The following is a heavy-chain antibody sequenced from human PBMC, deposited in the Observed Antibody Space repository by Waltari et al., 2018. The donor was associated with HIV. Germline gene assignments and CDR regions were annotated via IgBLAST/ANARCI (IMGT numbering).Heavy chain of an antibody. J-gene: IGHJ3*01. CDR2: IWYDGSNK. CDR3: ARGRADAFDV. CDR1: GFTFTRYG. V-gene: IGHV3-33*01. Sequence: QVQLVESGGGVVQPGRSLQISWVTSGFTFTRYGMPWVRQAPGKGLEWVAVIWYDGSNKYYADSVKGRFTISRDNSKTTLYLQMNSLRAEDTAFYYCARGRADAFDVWGQGTMVTVSS.